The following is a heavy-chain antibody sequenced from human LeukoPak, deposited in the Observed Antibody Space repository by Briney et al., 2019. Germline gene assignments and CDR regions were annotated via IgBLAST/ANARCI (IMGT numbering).Heavy chain of an antibody. CDR1: GYTLTELS. J-gene: IGHJ4*02. CDR2: FDPEDGET. D-gene: IGHD5-24*01. V-gene: IGHV1-24*01. Sequence: VASVKVSCKVSGYTLTELSMHWVRQAPGKGLEWMGGFDPEDGETIYAQRFQGRVTMTEDTSTDTAYMELSSLRSEDTAVYYCATDKQRPFDYWGQGTLVTVSS. CDR3: ATDKQRPFDY.